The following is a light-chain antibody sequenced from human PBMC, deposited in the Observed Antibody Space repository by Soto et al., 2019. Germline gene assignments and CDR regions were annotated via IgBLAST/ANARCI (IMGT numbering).Light chain of an antibody. Sequence: QSVLTQPASVSGSPGQSITISCTGTSSDVGGYNDGSWYQQHPGKAPKLMIYDVSNRPSGGSNRFSGSNSGNTASLTISGLEAEDEYDCYCSAYTSSSTGVFGGGTQLTVL. V-gene: IGLV2-14*01. CDR1: SSDVGGYND. J-gene: IGLJ3*02. CDR2: DVS. CDR3: SAYTSSSTGV.